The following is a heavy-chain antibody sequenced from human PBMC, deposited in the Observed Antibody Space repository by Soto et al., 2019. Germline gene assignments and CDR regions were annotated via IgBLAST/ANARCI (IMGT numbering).Heavy chain of an antibody. J-gene: IGHJ5*02. CDR1: GFTFSSYS. V-gene: IGHV3-21*01. D-gene: IGHD3-10*01. CDR3: ASMGLTYYGSRPTYP. CDR2: ISSSSSYI. Sequence: LRLSCAASGFTFSSYSMNWVRQAPGKGLEWVSSISSSSSYIYYADSVKGRFTISRDNAKNSLYLQMNSLRAEDTAVYYCASMGLTYYGSRPTYPWGQGTLVTISS.